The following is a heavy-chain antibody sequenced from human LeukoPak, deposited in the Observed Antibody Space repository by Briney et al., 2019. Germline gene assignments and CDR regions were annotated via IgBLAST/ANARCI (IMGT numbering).Heavy chain of an antibody. CDR1: GGSISSYY. CDR2: IYTSGST. CDR3: ARLRTYYYYYYMYV. Sequence: PAETLSLTCTVSGGSISSYYWSWVRQPPGKGLEWIGYIYTSGSTNYNPSLKSRVTISVDTSKNQFSLKLSSVTAADTAVYYCARLRTYYYYYYMYVWGKGTTVTVSS. J-gene: IGHJ6*03. V-gene: IGHV4-4*09.